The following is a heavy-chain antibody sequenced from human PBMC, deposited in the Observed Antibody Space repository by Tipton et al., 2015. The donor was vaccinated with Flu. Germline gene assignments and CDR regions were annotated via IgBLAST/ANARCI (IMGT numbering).Heavy chain of an antibody. CDR3: AQLGGHGAFDI. CDR1: GGSINYHY. Sequence: LRLSCTVSGGSINYHYWSWVWQPPGKGLEWIGYIYYSGSTNYNPSLESRVTISLDTSKNQFSLKLNSVTAADTAVYYCAQLGGHGAFDIWGQGTMVTVSS. J-gene: IGHJ3*02. V-gene: IGHV4-59*11. D-gene: IGHD3-16*01. CDR2: IYYSGST.